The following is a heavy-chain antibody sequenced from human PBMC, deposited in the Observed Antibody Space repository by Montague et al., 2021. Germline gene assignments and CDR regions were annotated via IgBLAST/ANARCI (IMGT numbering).Heavy chain of an antibody. V-gene: IGHV4-39*01. CDR2: IYYSANT. J-gene: IGHJ5*02. D-gene: IGHD2-21*02. CDR3: ARVDCDGDCYTFDP. CDR1: GASINSSPYY. Sequence: SETLSLTCTVSGASINSSPYYWGWVRQPPGKGLEWIGSIYYSANTYYNPSLKSRLSISVDTTKNQFSLRLKSVTAADTAVNHCARVDCDGDCYTFDPWGQGTLVTVSS.